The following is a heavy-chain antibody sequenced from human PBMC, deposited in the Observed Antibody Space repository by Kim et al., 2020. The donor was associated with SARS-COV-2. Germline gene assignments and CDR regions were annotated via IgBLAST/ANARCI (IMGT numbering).Heavy chain of an antibody. CDR3: ARVGAAGHSDY. CDR1: GFTFSSYS. Sequence: GGSLRLSCEASGFTFSSYSMNWVRQAPGKGLEWVSSISSSSSYIYYADSVKGRFTISRDNAKNSLYLQMNSLRAEDTAVYYCARVGAAGHSDYWGQGTLVTVSS. J-gene: IGHJ4*02. CDR2: ISSSSSYI. V-gene: IGHV3-21*01. D-gene: IGHD6-13*01.